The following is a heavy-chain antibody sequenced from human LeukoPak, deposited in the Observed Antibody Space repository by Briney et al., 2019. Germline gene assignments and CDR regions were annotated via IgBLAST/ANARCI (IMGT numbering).Heavy chain of an antibody. CDR2: IYYTGNT. CDR1: GGSISRYY. J-gene: IGHJ5*02. CDR3: ARDRLQLQS. V-gene: IGHV4-59*01. D-gene: IGHD1-1*01. Sequence: PSETLSLTCTVFGGSISRYYWSWIRQPPGKGLEWIGYIYYTGNTNYNPSLKSRVTISVDTSKNQFSLKLSSVTAADTAVYYCARDRLQLQSWGQGTLVTVSS.